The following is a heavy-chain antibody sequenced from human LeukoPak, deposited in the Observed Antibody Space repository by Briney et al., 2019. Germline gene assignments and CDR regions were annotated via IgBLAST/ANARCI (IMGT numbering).Heavy chain of an antibody. V-gene: IGHV4-59*08. D-gene: IGHD2-15*01. CDR2: VHSSGNT. CDR1: TGSISSYY. CDR3: ARHGGSRLIDY. Sequence: PSETLSLTCTVSTGSISSYYWTWIRQPPGRGPGWIGNVHSSGNTNYNPSLKSRVTISVDTSNNHFSLKLRSVTAADTAVYYCARHGGSRLIDYWGQGTLVTVSS. J-gene: IGHJ4*02.